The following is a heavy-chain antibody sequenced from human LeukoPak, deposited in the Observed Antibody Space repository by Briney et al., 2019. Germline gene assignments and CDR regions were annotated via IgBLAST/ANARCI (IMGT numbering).Heavy chain of an antibody. CDR2: IYYSGST. D-gene: IGHD1-26*01. Sequence: PSETLSLTCTVSGGSISSYYWSWIRQPPRKGLEWIGYIYYSGSTNYNSSLKSRVTISVDTPKNQFSRKLSSVTAADTAVYYCAGSYYWGQGTMVTVSS. CDR1: GGSISSYY. J-gene: IGHJ4*02. CDR3: AGSYY. V-gene: IGHV4-59*01.